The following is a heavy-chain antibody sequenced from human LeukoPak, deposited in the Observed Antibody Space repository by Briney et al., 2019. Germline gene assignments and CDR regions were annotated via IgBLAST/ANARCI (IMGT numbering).Heavy chain of an antibody. CDR3: ARDSPDGSGTYYNDSPDY. D-gene: IGHD3-10*01. CDR2: ISAYNGNT. V-gene: IGHV1-18*01. Sequence: ASVKVSCKASGYTFSSYGISWVRQAPGQGLEWTGWISAYNGNTNYRQKLQGRVTMTTDTSTSTAYMDLRSLRSDDTAICYCARDSPDGSGTYYNDSPDYWGQGTLVTVSS. CDR1: GYTFSSYG. J-gene: IGHJ4*02.